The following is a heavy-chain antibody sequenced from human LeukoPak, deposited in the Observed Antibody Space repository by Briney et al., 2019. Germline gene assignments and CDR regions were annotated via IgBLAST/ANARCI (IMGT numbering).Heavy chain of an antibody. CDR1: GGSFSGYY. CDR2: INHSGST. J-gene: IGHJ4*02. D-gene: IGHD1-14*01. CDR3: AILAPEPLDY. Sequence: SETLSLTCAVYGGSFSGYYWSWIRQPPGKGLEWIGGINHSGSTNYNPSLKSRVTISVDTSKDQFSLKLSSVTAADTAVYYCAILAPEPLDYWGQGTLVTVSS. V-gene: IGHV4-34*01.